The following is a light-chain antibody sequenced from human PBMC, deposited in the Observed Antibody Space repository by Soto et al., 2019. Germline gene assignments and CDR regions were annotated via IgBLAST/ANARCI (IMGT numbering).Light chain of an antibody. J-gene: IGLJ3*02. V-gene: IGLV2-23*01. CDR2: EGS. CDR3: CSYAGSNTWV. Sequence: QSALTQPASVSGSPGQSITISCTGTSRDVGSYNLVSWYQKHPGKAPKLIIYEGSKRPSGVSDRFSGSKSGNTASLTISGLQAEDESDYYCCSYAGSNTWVLGGGTKRTVL. CDR1: SRDVGSYNL.